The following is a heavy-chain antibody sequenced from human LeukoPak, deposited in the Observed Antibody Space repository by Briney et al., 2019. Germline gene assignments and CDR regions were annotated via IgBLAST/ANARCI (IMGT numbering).Heavy chain of an antibody. CDR2: INPNSGGT. J-gene: IGHJ6*03. CDR1: GYTFTGYY. Sequence: ASVKVSCKASGYTFTGYYMHWVRQAPGQGLEWMGWINPNSGGTNYAQKFQGRVTMTRDTSISTAYMELSRLRSDDTAVYYCARGPLRLGELLRTAWTSYMDVWGKGTTVTNSS. CDR3: ARGPLRLGELLRTAWTSYMDV. V-gene: IGHV1-2*02. D-gene: IGHD3-10*01.